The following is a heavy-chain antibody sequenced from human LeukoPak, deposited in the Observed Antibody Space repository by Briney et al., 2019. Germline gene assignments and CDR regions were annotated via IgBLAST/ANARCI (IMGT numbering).Heavy chain of an antibody. CDR2: IKQDGSEK. D-gene: IGHD5-24*01. CDR1: GFTFSDYY. Sequence: PGGSLRLSCAASGFTFSDYYMSWVRQAPGKGLEWVANIKQDGSEKYYVDSVKGRFTISRDNAKNSLYLQMNSLRADDTAVYYCAMKAVPRPRLHDAFDFWGQGTVVSVSS. V-gene: IGHV3-7*03. CDR3: AMKAVPRPRLHDAFDF. J-gene: IGHJ3*01.